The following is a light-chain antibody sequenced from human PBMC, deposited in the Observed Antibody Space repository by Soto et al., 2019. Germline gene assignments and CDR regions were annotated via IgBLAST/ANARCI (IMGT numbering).Light chain of an antibody. CDR2: EVR. J-gene: IGLJ1*01. Sequence: QSALTQPASVSGSPGQSITISCTGTSSDVGGYNHVSWYQQHPGKPPKLMIYEVRNRPSGVSDRFSASKSGNTASLTISGLQAEDEADYYCSSYASTSSYVFGTGTKLTVL. V-gene: IGLV2-14*01. CDR1: SSDVGGYNH. CDR3: SSYASTSSYV.